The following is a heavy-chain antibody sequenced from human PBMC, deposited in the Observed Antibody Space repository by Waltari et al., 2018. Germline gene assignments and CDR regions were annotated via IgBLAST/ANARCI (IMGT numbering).Heavy chain of an antibody. CDR3: GRDIRPGGLDV. CDR2: IWYDGSNK. CDR1: GFTVISYG. V-gene: IGHV3-33*01. Sequence: QVQLVESGGGVVQPGTSLRLSCAASGFTVISYGLPWVRQSPGKGLGWVGLIWYDGSNKYYADSVKGRFTISRDNSKNTLFLQMNSLRPDDTALYYCGRDIRPGGLDVWGQGTTVTVSS. J-gene: IGHJ6*02.